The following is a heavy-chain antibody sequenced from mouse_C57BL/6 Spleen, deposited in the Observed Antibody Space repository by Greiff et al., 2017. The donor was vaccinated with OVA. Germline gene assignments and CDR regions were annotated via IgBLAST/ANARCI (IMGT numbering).Heavy chain of an antibody. CDR3: ARDGGYGSIFDY. Sequence: EVKLVESEGGLVQPGSSMKLSCTASGFTFSDYYMAWVRQVPEKGLEWVANINYDGSSTYYLDSLKSRFIISRDNAKNILYLQMSSLKSEDTATYYCARDGGYGSIFDYWGQGTTLTVSS. J-gene: IGHJ2*01. V-gene: IGHV5-16*01. D-gene: IGHD1-1*01. CDR2: INYDGSST. CDR1: GFTFSDYY.